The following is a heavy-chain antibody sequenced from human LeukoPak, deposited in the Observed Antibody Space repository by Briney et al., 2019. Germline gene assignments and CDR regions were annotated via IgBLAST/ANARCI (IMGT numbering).Heavy chain of an antibody. CDR2: ISGSGGTT. CDR3: VKALYGGNSV. CDR1: GFTFSTYA. D-gene: IGHD4-23*01. V-gene: IGHV3-23*01. Sequence: PGGSLRLSCAASGFTFSTYAMGWVRQAPGEGLKWVSSISGSGGTTYYVDSVKGRFTISRDNSKNTLYLQMNSLRAEDTALYYCVKALYGGNSVWGPGTLVTVSS. J-gene: IGHJ4*02.